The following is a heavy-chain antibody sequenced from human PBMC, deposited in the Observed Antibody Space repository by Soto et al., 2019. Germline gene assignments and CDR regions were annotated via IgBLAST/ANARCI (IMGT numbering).Heavy chain of an antibody. CDR1: GFTFSSYA. CDR3: AKGVRAGANYYDRPSDYYGMDV. D-gene: IGHD3-22*01. V-gene: IGHV3-23*01. CDR2: ISGSGGST. J-gene: IGHJ6*02. Sequence: GGSLRLSCAASGFTFSSYAMSWVRQAPGKGLEWVSAISGSGGSTYYADSVKGRFTISRDNSKNTLYLQMNSLRAEDTAVYYCAKGVRAGANYYDRPSDYYGMDVWGQGTTVTVSS.